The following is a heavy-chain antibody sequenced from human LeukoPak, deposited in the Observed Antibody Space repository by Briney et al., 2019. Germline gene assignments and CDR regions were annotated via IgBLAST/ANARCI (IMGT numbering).Heavy chain of an antibody. Sequence: SVKVSCTASGGTFSSYAISWVRQAPGQGLEWMGGIIPIFGTANYAQKFQGRVTITADESTSTAYMELSSLRSEDTAVYYCARDDCSSTSCYVYSYYYGMDVWGQGTTVTVSS. J-gene: IGHJ6*02. CDR3: ARDDCSSTSCYVYSYYYGMDV. CDR1: GGTFSSYA. V-gene: IGHV1-69*13. D-gene: IGHD2-2*01. CDR2: IIPIFGTA.